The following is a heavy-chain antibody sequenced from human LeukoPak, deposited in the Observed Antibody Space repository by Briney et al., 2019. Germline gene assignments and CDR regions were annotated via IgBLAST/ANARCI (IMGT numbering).Heavy chain of an antibody. CDR1: GFTFSSHA. CDR3: AKKQEGSWTLDY. D-gene: IGHD6-13*01. Sequence: HPGGSLRLSCAASGFTFSSHAMGWVRQAPGKGLEWVSRISVSGGSTFYTDSVKGRFTMSRDNSKNMVYLQMNSLSLEDTAVYYCAKKQEGSWTLDYWGQGTLITVSS. V-gene: IGHV3-23*01. J-gene: IGHJ4*02. CDR2: ISVSGGST.